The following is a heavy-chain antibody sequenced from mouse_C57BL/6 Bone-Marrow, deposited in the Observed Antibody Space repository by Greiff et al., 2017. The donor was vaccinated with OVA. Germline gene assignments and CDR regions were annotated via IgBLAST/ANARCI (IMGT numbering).Heavy chain of an antibody. CDR2: IDPNSGGT. CDR3: ARDYYYGSSYAMDY. J-gene: IGHJ4*01. V-gene: IGHV1-72*01. CDR1: GYTFTSYW. D-gene: IGHD1-1*01. Sequence: QVQLKQPGAELVKPGASVKLSCKASGYTFTSYWMHWVKQRPGRGLEWIGRIDPNSGGTKYNEKFKSKATLTVDKPSSTAYMQLSSLTSEDSAVYYCARDYYYGSSYAMDYGGQGTSVTVSS.